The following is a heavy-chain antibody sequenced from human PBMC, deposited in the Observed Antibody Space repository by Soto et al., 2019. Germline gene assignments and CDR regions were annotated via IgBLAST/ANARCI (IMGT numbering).Heavy chain of an antibody. CDR2: IYHSGST. CDR3: ARLAPIAAADGMDV. CDR1: GYSISSGYY. V-gene: IGHV4-38-2*01. J-gene: IGHJ6*02. Sequence: SETLSLTCAVSGYSISSGYYWGWTRQSPGKGLEWIGSIYHSGSTYYNPSLKSRVIISVDTSKNQFSLKLSSVTAADTAVYYCARLAPIAAADGMDVWGQGTTVTVSS. D-gene: IGHD6-13*01.